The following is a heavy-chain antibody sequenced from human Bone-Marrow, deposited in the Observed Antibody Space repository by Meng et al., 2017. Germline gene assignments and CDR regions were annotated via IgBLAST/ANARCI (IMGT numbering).Heavy chain of an antibody. J-gene: IGHJ6*02. V-gene: IGHV3-23*01. CDR3: AKPLTMTGYFFPGPYYYGMDV. D-gene: IGHD3-9*01. CDR2: ISGSGGST. CDR1: GFTFDDYA. Sequence: GESLKISCAASGFTFDDYAMHWVRQAPGKGLEWVSAISGSGGSTYYADSVKGRFTISRDNSKNTLYLQMNSLRAEDTAVYYCAKPLTMTGYFFPGPYYYGMDVWGQGTTVTVSS.